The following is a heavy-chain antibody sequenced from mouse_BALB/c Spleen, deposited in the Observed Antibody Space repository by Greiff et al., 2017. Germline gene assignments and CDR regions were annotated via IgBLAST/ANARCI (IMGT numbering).Heavy chain of an antibody. J-gene: IGHJ2*01. CDR3: ARDGSSFDY. Sequence: EVHLVESGGGLVQPGGSLKLSCAASGFTFSSFGMHWVRQAPEKGLEWVAYISRGSSTIYYADTVKGRFTISRDNPKNTLFLQMTSLRSEDTAMYYCARDGSSFDYWGQGTTLTVSS. CDR2: ISRGSSTI. D-gene: IGHD1-1*01. CDR1: GFTFSSFG. V-gene: IGHV5-17*02.